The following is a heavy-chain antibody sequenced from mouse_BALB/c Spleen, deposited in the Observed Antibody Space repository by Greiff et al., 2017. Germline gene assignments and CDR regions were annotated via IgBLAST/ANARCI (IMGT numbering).Heavy chain of an antibody. CDR1: GFTFSSFG. D-gene: IGHD1-1*01. CDR3: ARGGPYYYGRGNFDY. Sequence: EVHLVESGGGLVQPGGSRKLSCAASGFTFSSFGMHWVRQAPEKGLEWVAYISSGSSTIYYADTVKGRFTISRDNPKNTLFLQMTSLRSEDTAMYYCARGGPYYYGRGNFDYWGQGTTLTVSS. CDR2: ISSGSSTI. J-gene: IGHJ2*01. V-gene: IGHV5-17*02.